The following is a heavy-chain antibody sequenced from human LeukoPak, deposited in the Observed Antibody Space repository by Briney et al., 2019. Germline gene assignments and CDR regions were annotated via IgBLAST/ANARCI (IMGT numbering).Heavy chain of an antibody. CDR3: ARDRDYSIFDY. CDR1: GFTFDDYG. CDR2: INWNGGST. D-gene: IGHD2-15*01. Sequence: GGSLRLSCAASGFTFDDYGMSWVRQAPGKGLEWVSGINWNGGSTGYADSVKGRFTISRDNAKNSLYLQMHSLRAEDTALYYCARDRDYSIFDYWGQGTLVTVSS. V-gene: IGHV3-20*04. J-gene: IGHJ4*02.